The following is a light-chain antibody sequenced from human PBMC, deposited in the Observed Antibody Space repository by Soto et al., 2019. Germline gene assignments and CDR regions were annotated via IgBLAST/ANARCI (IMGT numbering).Light chain of an antibody. CDR3: VLYMGSGTWV. Sequence: QAVVTQEPSVSVSPGRTVTLTCGLSSGSVSASYYPSWYQQTPGQAPLTLIYSTNTRSSGVPDRFSASILGNKAALPITGAQADDESDYYCVLYMGSGTWVFGGGTQLTVL. CDR2: STN. V-gene: IGLV8-61*01. J-gene: IGLJ3*02. CDR1: SGSVSASYY.